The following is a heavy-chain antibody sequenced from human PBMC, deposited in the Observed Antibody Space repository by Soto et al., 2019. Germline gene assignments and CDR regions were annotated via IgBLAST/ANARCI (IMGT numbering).Heavy chain of an antibody. CDR3: ARESEDLTANFDY. J-gene: IGHJ4*02. V-gene: IGHV3-21*06. CDR1: GFTFTRYS. Sequence: GGSLRLSCAASGFTFTRYSMNWVRQAPGKGLEWVSSISSTTNYIYYGDSMKGRFTISRDNAKNSLYLEMNSLRAEDTAVYYCARESEDLTANFDYWGQGSLVTVSS. CDR2: ISSTTNYI.